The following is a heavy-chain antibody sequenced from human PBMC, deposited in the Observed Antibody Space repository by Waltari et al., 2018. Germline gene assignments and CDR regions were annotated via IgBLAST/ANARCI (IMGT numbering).Heavy chain of an antibody. V-gene: IGHV1-69*12. CDR1: GGTFGRYA. Sequence: QVHLVQSGAEVKKPGSSVKVSCKASGGTFGRYAITWVRQAPGQGLEWMGGLIPMFGAPNYAQRFQGRVTITADESTSTVYMELSSLKSEDTALYFCARRQLGGPLDPWGQGTLVTVSS. CDR3: ARRQLGGPLDP. D-gene: IGHD1-1*01. CDR2: LIPMFGAP. J-gene: IGHJ5*02.